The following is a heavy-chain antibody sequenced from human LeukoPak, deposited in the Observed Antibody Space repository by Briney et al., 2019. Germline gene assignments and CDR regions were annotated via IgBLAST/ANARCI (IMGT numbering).Heavy chain of an antibody. CDR3: ARARKYYYGSGSYYNDAFDI. CDR1: GFTFSSYG. J-gene: IGHJ3*02. V-gene: IGHV3-30*02. Sequence: PGGSLRLSCAASGFTFSSYGMHWVRQAPGKGLEWVAFIRYDGSNKYYADSVKGRFTISRDNSKNTLYLQMNSLRAEDTAVYYCARARKYYYGSGSYYNDAFDIWGQGTMVIVSS. CDR2: IRYDGSNK. D-gene: IGHD3-10*01.